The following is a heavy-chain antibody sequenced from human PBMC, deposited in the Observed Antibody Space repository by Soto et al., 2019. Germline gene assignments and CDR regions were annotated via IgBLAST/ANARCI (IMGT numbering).Heavy chain of an antibody. CDR3: ARVQGYYGSGSYYKGESYYFDY. CDR2: IYYSGST. V-gene: IGHV4-31*03. CDR1: GGSISSGGYY. J-gene: IGHJ4*02. D-gene: IGHD3-10*01. Sequence: QVQLQESGPGLVKPSQTLSLTCTVSGGSISSGGYYWSWIRQHPGKGLEWIGYIYYSGSTYYNPSLKSRVTISVDTSKNQFSLKLSSVTAADTAVYYCARVQGYYGSGSYYKGESYYFDYWGQGTLVTVSS.